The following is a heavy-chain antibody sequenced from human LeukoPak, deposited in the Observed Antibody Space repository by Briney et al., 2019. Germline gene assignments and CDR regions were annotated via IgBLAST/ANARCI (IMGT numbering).Heavy chain of an antibody. CDR1: GGTFSSYA. Sequence: SVKVSCKASGGTFSSYAISWVRQAPGQGLEWMGRIIPILGIANYAQKFQGRVTITADKSTSTAYMELSSLRSEDTAVYYCARDQAANGWDYWGQGTLVTVSS. V-gene: IGHV1-69*04. D-gene: IGHD2-8*01. J-gene: IGHJ4*02. CDR3: ARDQAANGWDY. CDR2: IIPILGIA.